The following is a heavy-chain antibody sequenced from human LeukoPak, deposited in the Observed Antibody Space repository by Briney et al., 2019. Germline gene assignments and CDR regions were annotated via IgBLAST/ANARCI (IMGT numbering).Heavy chain of an antibody. CDR2: ISSSSSYI. Sequence: GGSLRLSCAASGFTFSSYSMNWVRQAPGKGLEWVSYISSSSSYIYYADSVKGRFTISRDNAKNSLYLQMNSLRAEDTAVYYCARVTIEGIAAAGTRAFDYWGQGTLVTVSS. D-gene: IGHD6-13*01. CDR3: ARVTIEGIAAAGTRAFDY. V-gene: IGHV3-21*05. J-gene: IGHJ4*02. CDR1: GFTFSSYS.